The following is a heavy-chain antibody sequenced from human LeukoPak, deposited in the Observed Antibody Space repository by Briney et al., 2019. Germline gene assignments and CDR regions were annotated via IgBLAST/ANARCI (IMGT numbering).Heavy chain of an antibody. CDR3: AKDRSSDFSFDY. V-gene: IGHV3-43D*04. D-gene: IGHD6-6*01. Sequence: GGSLRLSCAASGFTFDDYAMHWVRQAPGKGLEWVSLISWDGGSTYYADSVKGRFTISRDNSKSSLYLQMNSLRAEDTALYYCAKDRSSDFSFDYWGQGTLVTVSS. J-gene: IGHJ4*02. CDR2: ISWDGGST. CDR1: GFTFDDYA.